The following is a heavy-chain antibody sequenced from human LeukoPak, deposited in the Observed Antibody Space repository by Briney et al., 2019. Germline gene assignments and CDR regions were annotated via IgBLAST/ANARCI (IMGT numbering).Heavy chain of an antibody. Sequence: PSETLSLTCAVYGGSFSGYYWSWIRQPPGKGLEWMGEINHSGSTNYNPSLKSRVTISVDTSKNQFSLKLSSVTAADTAVYYCARGRRLLYLDYWGQGTLVTVSS. CDR3: ARGRRLLYLDY. V-gene: IGHV4-34*01. CDR2: INHSGST. CDR1: GGSFSGYY. J-gene: IGHJ4*02. D-gene: IGHD2-2*02.